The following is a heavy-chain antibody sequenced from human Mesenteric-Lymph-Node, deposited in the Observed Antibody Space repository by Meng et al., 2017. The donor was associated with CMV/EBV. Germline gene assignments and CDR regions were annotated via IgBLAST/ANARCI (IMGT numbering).Heavy chain of an antibody. V-gene: IGHV1-69*06. J-gene: IGHJ5*02. D-gene: IGHD3-10*01. CDR2: VCPIFGTA. CDR3: ARDYGRGSGSYFRFDP. Sequence: TSCSYAISWVGNAPVQGLEGMGRVCPIFGTANYGQKCQGRVTITADKTTSTAYMEMSSMGSEDTAVYYWARDYGRGSGSYFRFDPWGQGTLVTVSS. CDR1: TSCSYA.